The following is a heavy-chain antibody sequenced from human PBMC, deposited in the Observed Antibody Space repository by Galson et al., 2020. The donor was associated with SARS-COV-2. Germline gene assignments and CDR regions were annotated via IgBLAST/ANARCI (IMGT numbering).Heavy chain of an antibody. D-gene: IGHD6-13*01. J-gene: IGHJ6*02. V-gene: IGHV3-11*01. Sequence: GGSLRLSCAASGFTFSDYYMSWIRQAPGKGLEWVSYISSSGSTIYYADSVKGRFTISRDNAKNSLYLQMNSLRAEDTAVYYCARDATPAAGTGYYYYGMDVWGQGTTVTVSS. CDR3: ARDATPAAGTGYYYYGMDV. CDR2: ISSSGSTI. CDR1: GFTFSDYY.